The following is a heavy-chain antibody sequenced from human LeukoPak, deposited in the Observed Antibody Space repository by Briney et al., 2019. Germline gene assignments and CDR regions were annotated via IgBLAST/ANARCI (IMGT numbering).Heavy chain of an antibody. J-gene: IGHJ4*02. Sequence: GGSRRLSCAASGFTFSSYSMNWVRQAPGKGLEWVSYISSSSSTIYYAASVKGRFTISRDNAKNSLYLQMNSLRAEDTAVYYCARALVVRGYDYWGQGTLVTVSS. CDR2: ISSSSSTI. CDR3: ARALVVRGYDY. D-gene: IGHD3-22*01. CDR1: GFTFSSYS. V-gene: IGHV3-48*01.